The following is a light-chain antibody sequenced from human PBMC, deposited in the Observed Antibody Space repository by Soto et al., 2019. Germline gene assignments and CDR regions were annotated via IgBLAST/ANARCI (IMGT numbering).Light chain of an antibody. CDR1: QRISSS. Sequence: DIQMTQSPSSLSASVGDRVTITCRASQRISSSLNWYQQKPGKAPKLLIYAASSLQSGVPSRFSGSGSGADFTLSISSLQPEDSAAYFCQQAYSTPVTFGQGTKVDIK. CDR2: AAS. CDR3: QQAYSTPVT. J-gene: IGKJ1*01. V-gene: IGKV1-39*01.